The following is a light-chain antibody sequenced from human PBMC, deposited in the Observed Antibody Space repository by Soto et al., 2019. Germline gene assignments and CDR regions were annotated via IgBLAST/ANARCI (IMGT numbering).Light chain of an antibody. Sequence: EVVLTQSPGTLSLSPGERATLSCRASQSVSNNYFAWYQQKPGQAPRLLIFGSSDRATGIPDRFSGSGSGTDVTLTISRLEADEFAVYYCQQYGSSPPYSFGQGTKLEIK. V-gene: IGKV3-20*01. CDR1: QSVSNNY. J-gene: IGKJ2*01. CDR2: GSS. CDR3: QQYGSSPPYS.